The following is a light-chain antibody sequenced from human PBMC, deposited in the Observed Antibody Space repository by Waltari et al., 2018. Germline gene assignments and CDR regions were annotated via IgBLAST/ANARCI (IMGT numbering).Light chain of an antibody. CDR3: QQYYAAPYT. J-gene: IGKJ2*01. CDR1: RVLDTSKNKNF. Sequence: RVLDTSKNKNFLAWYKLKPGQSPKLLIYWASTRESGVPDRFSASVSGTDFTLTISSLQAEDVAIYSCQQYYAAPYTFGQGTKVEIK. V-gene: IGKV4-1*01. CDR2: WAS.